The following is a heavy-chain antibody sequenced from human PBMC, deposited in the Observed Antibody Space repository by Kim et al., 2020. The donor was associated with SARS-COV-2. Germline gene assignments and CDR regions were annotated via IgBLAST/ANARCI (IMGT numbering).Heavy chain of an antibody. CDR3: ARVGYTYGPYYGMDV. V-gene: IGHV4-34*01. CDR2: INQSGGT. Sequence: SETLSLTCTIFGGSFSGYYWNWIRQPPGKGLEWIGEINQSGGTNYNSSLKSRITISLDMSKNQFSLNLSFVTAADTAEYYCARVGYTYGPYYGMDVWSQRTTVTVSS. CDR1: GGSFSGYY. D-gene: IGHD5-18*01. J-gene: IGHJ6*02.